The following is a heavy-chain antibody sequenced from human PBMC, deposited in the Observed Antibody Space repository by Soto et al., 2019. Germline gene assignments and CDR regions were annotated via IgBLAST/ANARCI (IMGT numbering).Heavy chain of an antibody. J-gene: IGHJ4*02. Sequence: QVQLQESGPGLVKPSHTLSLTCTVSGGSMSSGDYYWNWIRQPPGKGLEWIGNIYSGGSTSYNPSLKSRLAISIDTSKNQFSLKLTSVTAADTAVYYCARVGPINYPLPYFDYWGQGTLVTVSS. D-gene: IGHD4-4*01. CDR3: ARVGPINYPLPYFDY. CDR2: IYSGGST. CDR1: GGSMSSGDYY. V-gene: IGHV4-30-4*01.